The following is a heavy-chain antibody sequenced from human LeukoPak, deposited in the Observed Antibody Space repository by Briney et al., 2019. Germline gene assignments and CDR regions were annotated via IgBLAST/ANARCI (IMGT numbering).Heavy chain of an antibody. CDR1: GFTCSSYW. CDR3: ARDGPYYYDSSGYSFDY. CDR2: IKQDGSEK. D-gene: IGHD3-22*01. Sequence: PGGSLRLSCAASGFTCSSYWMSWVRQAPGKGLEWVANIKQDGSEKYYVDSVKGRFTISRDNAKNSLYLQMNSLRAEDTAVYYCARDGPYYYDSSGYSFDYWGQGTLVTVSS. V-gene: IGHV3-7*01. J-gene: IGHJ4*02.